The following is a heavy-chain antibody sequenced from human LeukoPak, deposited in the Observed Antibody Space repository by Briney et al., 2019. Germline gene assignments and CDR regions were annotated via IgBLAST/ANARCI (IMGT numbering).Heavy chain of an antibody. Sequence: SETLSLTCAVYGGSFSGYYWSWIRQPPGKGLEWIGEINHSGSTNYNPSLKSRVTISVDTSKNQFSLKLSSVTAADTAVYYFARVYRSYYYDSSGYYYYYYYYMDVWGKGTAVTVSS. CDR2: INHSGST. D-gene: IGHD3-22*01. CDR1: GGSFSGYY. J-gene: IGHJ6*03. CDR3: ARVYRSYYYDSSGYYYYYYYYMDV. V-gene: IGHV4-34*01.